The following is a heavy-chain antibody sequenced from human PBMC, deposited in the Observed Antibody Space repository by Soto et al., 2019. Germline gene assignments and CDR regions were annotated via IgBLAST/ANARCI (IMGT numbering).Heavy chain of an antibody. Sequence: LRLSCAASGFPFSSTDMTWVRQAPGKGLDWVSTIDGSGGTTYYADSVKGRFTISRDNSMNTVYLQMNSLRANDTALYYCAKNSGWFNTWGQGALVTVSS. CDR1: GFPFSSTD. CDR2: IDGSGGTT. V-gene: IGHV3-23*01. J-gene: IGHJ5*02. CDR3: AKNSGWFNT. D-gene: IGHD3-10*01.